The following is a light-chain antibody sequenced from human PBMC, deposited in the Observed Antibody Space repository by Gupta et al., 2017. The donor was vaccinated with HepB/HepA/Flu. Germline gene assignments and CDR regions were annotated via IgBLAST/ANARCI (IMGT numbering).Light chain of an antibody. J-gene: IGKJ4*01. Sequence: DIVMTQSPLSLPVTPGEPASISCRSSQSLLHSNGYNYLDWYLQKPGQSPQLLIYLGSNRASGVPDRFSGSGSGTDFTLKISMVDAEDVVVYYCRQSLQTPLTFGGGTKVEIK. CDR2: LGS. V-gene: IGKV2-28*01. CDR1: QSLLHSNGYNY. CDR3: RQSLQTPLT.